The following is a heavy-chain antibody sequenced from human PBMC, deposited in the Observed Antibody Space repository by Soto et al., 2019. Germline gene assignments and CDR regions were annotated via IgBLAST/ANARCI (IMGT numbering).Heavy chain of an antibody. CDR2: IYYSGST. V-gene: IGHV4-31*03. CDR3: ASSYCSGGSCYGNNYYYYMDV. D-gene: IGHD2-15*01. CDR1: GGSISSGGYY. Sequence: SETLSLTCTVSGGSISSGGYYWSWIRQHPGKGLEWIGYIYYSGSTYYNPSLKSRVTISVDTSKNQFSLKLSSVTAADTAVYYCASSYCSGGSCYGNNYYYYMDVWGKGTTVTVSS. J-gene: IGHJ6*03.